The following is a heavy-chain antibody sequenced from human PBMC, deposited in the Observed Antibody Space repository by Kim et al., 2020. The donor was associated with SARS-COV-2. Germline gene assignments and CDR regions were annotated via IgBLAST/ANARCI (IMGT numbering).Heavy chain of an antibody. V-gene: IGHV1-46*01. Sequence: ASVKVSCKASGYTFTSYYIHWVRQAPGQGLEWMGIINPSGSSTSYAQKFQGRVTMTRDTSTSTVYMELSSLRSEDTAVYYCARAPMVRRVIGNWYFDLWGRGTVVTVSS. J-gene: IGHJ2*01. CDR3: ARAPMVRRVIGNWYFDL. D-gene: IGHD3-10*01. CDR1: GYTFTSYY. CDR2: INPSGSST.